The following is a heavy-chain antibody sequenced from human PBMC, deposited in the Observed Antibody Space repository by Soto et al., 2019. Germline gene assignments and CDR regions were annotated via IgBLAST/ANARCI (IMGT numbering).Heavy chain of an antibody. Sequence: PSETLSLTCTVSGGSISSYYWSWIRQPPGKGLEWIGYIYYSGSTNYNPSLKSRVTISVDTSKNQFSLKLSSVTAADTAVYYCARRQGTTNPFDYWGQGTLVTSPQ. V-gene: IGHV4-59*08. D-gene: IGHD1-7*01. CDR1: GGSISSYY. CDR2: IYYSGST. CDR3: ARRQGTTNPFDY. J-gene: IGHJ4*02.